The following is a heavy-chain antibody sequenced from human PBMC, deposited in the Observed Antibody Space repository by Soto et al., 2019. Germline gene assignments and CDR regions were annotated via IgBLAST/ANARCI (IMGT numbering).Heavy chain of an antibody. Sequence: EVQLLDSGGGLVQPGGSLRLSCAAAGFPLSTYGMTWVRQAPGKGLEWVSAITGTCGNTYYVDSVKCRFTSSRDNSKNMRYLQVNSLRVEDTAVYYCARSRCYCYGLEVWGQGTTVTVSS. CDR1: GFPLSTYG. CDR3: ARSRCYCYGLEV. CDR2: ITGTCGNT. V-gene: IGHV3-23*01. J-gene: IGHJ6*02.